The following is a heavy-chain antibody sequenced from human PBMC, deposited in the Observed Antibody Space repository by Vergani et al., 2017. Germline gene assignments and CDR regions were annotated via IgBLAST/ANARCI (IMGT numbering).Heavy chain of an antibody. Sequence: QVQLVQSGAEVKKPGASVKVSCKASGYTFTSYYMHWVRQAPGQGLEWMGGIIPIFGTANYAQKFQGRVTITADESTSTAYMELSSLRSEDTAVYYCARGGRGYSYGSRLGYWGQGTLVTVSS. CDR3: ARGGRGYSYGSRLGY. CDR2: IIPIFGTA. CDR1: GYTFTSYY. J-gene: IGHJ4*02. V-gene: IGHV1-69*01. D-gene: IGHD5-18*01.